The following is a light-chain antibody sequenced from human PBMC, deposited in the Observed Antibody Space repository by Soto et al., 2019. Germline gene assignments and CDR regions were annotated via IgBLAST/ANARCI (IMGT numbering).Light chain of an antibody. Sequence: QSVLTQPASVSGSPGQSITISCTGTSSDVGGYNYVSWYQQHPGKAPKLMIYEVSNRPLGVSNRCSGSTSGNAASLTISALQADDEADYFCCSSAPESTYVFGTGPKVTVL. CDR2: EVS. CDR3: CSSAPESTYV. J-gene: IGLJ1*01. CDR1: SSDVGGYNY. V-gene: IGLV2-14*01.